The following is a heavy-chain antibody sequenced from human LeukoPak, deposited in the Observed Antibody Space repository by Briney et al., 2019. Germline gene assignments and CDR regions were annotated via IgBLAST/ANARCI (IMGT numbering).Heavy chain of an antibody. J-gene: IGHJ4*02. Sequence: GGSLRLSCVASGFTFSMYSMNWVRQAPGKGLEWVSYISGTSNTIYYADSVKGRFTISRDNAKNSLYLQVNSLRAEDTAVYYCAKEGDYDILTGYSTFDYWGQGTLVTVSS. V-gene: IGHV3-48*01. D-gene: IGHD3-9*01. CDR2: ISGTSNTI. CDR3: AKEGDYDILTGYSTFDY. CDR1: GFTFSMYS.